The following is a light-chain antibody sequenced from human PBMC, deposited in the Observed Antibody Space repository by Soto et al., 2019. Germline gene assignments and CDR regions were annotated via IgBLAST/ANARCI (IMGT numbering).Light chain of an antibody. Sequence: EIVLTQSPGTLYLSPGQSATLSCRASQSVSSSQVAWYQQKPGQAPRLLIYGASSRATGIPDRFSGVGSETDFTLTITRLEPEDFAVYYCQQYATSPPTFGQGTKLEIK. V-gene: IGKV3-20*01. CDR3: QQYATSPPT. CDR2: GAS. J-gene: IGKJ2*01. CDR1: QSVSSSQ.